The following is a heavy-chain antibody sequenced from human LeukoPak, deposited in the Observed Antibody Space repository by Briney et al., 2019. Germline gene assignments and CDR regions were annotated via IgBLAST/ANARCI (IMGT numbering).Heavy chain of an antibody. CDR2: ISYDGSNK. CDR1: GFTFSSYA. Sequence: PGGSLRLSCAASGFTFSSYAMHWVRQAPGKGLEWVAVISYDGSNKYYADSVKGRFTISRDNSKNTLYLQMNSLRAEDTAVYYCAKVYYYESSGVDYWGQGTLVTVSS. D-gene: IGHD3-22*01. V-gene: IGHV3-30*04. J-gene: IGHJ4*02. CDR3: AKVYYYESSGVDY.